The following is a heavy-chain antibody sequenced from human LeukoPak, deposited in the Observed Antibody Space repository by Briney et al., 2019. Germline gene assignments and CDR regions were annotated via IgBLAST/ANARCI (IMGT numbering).Heavy chain of an antibody. CDR1: GFTFSSYG. Sequence: GGSLRLSCAASGFTFSSYGMHWVRQAPGKGLEGVAVISYDGSNKYYADSVKGRFTISRDNSKNTLYLQMNSLRAEDTAVYYCARDSRNYAFDIWGQGTMVTVSS. J-gene: IGHJ3*02. V-gene: IGHV3-30*03. D-gene: IGHD5-24*01. CDR3: ARDSRNYAFDI. CDR2: ISYDGSNK.